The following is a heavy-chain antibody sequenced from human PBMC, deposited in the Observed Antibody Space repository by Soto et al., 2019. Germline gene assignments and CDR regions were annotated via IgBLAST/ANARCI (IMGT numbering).Heavy chain of an antibody. Sequence: ASVKVSCKASGYTFTSYGISWVRQAPGQGLEWMGWISPNSGSTNYAQKFQGRVTMTRDTSTSTAYMELSRLRSDDTAVYYCARGRTGTTSYFDYWGQGNLVTVSS. CDR1: GYTFTSYG. V-gene: IGHV1-2*02. CDR2: ISPNSGST. D-gene: IGHD1-1*01. CDR3: ARGRTGTTSYFDY. J-gene: IGHJ4*02.